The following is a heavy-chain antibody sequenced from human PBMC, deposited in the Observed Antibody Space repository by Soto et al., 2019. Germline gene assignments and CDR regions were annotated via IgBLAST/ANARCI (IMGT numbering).Heavy chain of an antibody. V-gene: IGHV1-69*12. J-gene: IGHJ4*02. Sequence: QVQLVQAGAEVKKPGSSVKVSCKASGGTFSTYAISWVRQAPGQGLEWMGGIIPIYGTANYAQKFQGRLTMTADDPTSTVYLELSSLRSDDTAVYYCAREDKPGGYTPPGTSGFDSWGQGTLVTVSS. CDR2: IIPIYGTA. D-gene: IGHD5-12*01. CDR1: GGTFSTYA. CDR3: AREDKPGGYTPPGTSGFDS.